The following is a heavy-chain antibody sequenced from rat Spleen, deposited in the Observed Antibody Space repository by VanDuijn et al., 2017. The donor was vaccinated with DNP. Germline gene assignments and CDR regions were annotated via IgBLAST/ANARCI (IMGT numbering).Heavy chain of an antibody. Sequence: EVKLVESGGGLVQPGRSLKLSCAASGFIFFDYWMGWVRQAPGKGLEWIGEINKDSSRINYNTSLRDKFTISRDNVQNTLYLQMSKLGSEDTAIYCCARGIRGSVMDAWGQGASVTVSS. J-gene: IGHJ4*01. D-gene: IGHD4-3*01. V-gene: IGHV4-2*01. CDR1: GFIFFDYW. CDR2: INKDSSRI. CDR3: ARGIRGSVMDA.